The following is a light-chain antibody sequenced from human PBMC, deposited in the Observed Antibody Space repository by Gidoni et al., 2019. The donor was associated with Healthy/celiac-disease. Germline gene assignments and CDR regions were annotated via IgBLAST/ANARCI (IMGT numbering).Light chain of an antibody. Sequence: DIVMTQSPDSLAVSLGERATINRKSSQSVLYSSNNKNYLAWYQQKQGQPPKLLIYWASTRESGVPDRFSGSGSGTDFTLAISSLQAEDVAVYYCQQYYRTPRTFGQGTKVEIK. CDR2: WAS. J-gene: IGKJ1*01. V-gene: IGKV4-1*01. CDR1: QSVLYSSNNKNY. CDR3: QQYYRTPRT.